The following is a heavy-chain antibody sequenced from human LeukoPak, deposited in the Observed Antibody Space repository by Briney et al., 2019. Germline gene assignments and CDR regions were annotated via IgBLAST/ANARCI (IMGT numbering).Heavy chain of an antibody. Sequence: SETLSLTCAVYGGSFSGYYWNWIRQPPGKGLEWIGEINHSGSTNYNPSLKSRVTISVDTSKNQFSLKLSSVTAADTAVYYCARGKRIGGYSYGSTPFDYWGQGTLVTVSS. V-gene: IGHV4-34*01. CDR1: GGSFSGYY. D-gene: IGHD5-18*01. CDR2: INHSGST. CDR3: ARGKRIGGYSYGSTPFDY. J-gene: IGHJ4*02.